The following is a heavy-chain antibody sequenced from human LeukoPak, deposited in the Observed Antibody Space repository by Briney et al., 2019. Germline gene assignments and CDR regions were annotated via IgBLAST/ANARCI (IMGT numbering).Heavy chain of an antibody. CDR1: GYTFTYYA. J-gene: IGHJ4*02. V-gene: IGHV7-4-1*02. CDR2: INTNTGNP. D-gene: IGHD3-22*01. Sequence: GASVKVSCKPSGYTFTYYAMNWVRQAPGQELEWMGWINTNTGNPTYAQGLTGRFVFSLDTSVSTAYLQISSLKAEDTAVYYCARDGYYDSSGRYYFDHWGQGTLVTVSS. CDR3: ARDGYYDSSGRYYFDH.